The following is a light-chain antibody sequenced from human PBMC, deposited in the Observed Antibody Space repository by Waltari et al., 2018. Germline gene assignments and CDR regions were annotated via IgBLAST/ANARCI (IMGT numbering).Light chain of an antibody. CDR1: QSAKTS. J-gene: IGKJ1*01. V-gene: IGKV3D-15*01. CDR3: QQYNIWPWT. Sequence: EVVMTQSPATLSVSPGERVSLSCRASQSAKTSLAWYQQPPGQAPRLLIYRASTRAAGVPDRFSGSGSGTEFTLTISSLQSEDSAIYYCQQYNIWPWTFGPGTKVEI. CDR2: RAS.